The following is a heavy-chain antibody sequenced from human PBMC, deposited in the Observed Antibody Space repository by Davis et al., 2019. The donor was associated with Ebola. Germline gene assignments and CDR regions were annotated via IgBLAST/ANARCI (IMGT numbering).Heavy chain of an antibody. J-gene: IGHJ4*02. D-gene: IGHD4-17*01. CDR1: AYTFTSSD. Sequence: ASVTVSCKASAYTFTSSDINWVRQATGQGLEWMGWMNPNSGNTGYAQKFQGRLIMTRDTSITTAYMELTSLTSEDTAVYYCARGYADYHKEFDYWGQGALVTVSS. CDR3: ARGYADYHKEFDY. V-gene: IGHV1-8*02. CDR2: MNPNSGNT.